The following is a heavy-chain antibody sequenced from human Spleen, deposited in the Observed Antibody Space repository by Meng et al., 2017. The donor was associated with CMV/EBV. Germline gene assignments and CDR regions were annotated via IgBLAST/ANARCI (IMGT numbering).Heavy chain of an antibody. CDR2: ISSSSDIT. D-gene: IGHD3-16*02. CDR3: ARYRYYLSRFAYDLDV. J-gene: IGHJ6*02. Sequence: GGSLRLSCAASGYTFSSYSMNWVRQAPGKGLEWVSYISSSSDITLYSDSVKGRVTVSRDNAKSLLFLQMDSLRAEDTAVYYCARYRYYLSRFAYDLDVWGQGTTVTVSS. CDR1: GYTFSSYS. V-gene: IGHV3-48*04.